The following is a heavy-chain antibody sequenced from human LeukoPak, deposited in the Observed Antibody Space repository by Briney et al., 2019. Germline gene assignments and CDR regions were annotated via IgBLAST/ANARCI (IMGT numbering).Heavy chain of an antibody. CDR1: GFTFSSYN. J-gene: IGHJ3*02. D-gene: IGHD6-13*01. CDR3: ARGLRRIAGHHDAFDI. Sequence: PGGSLRLSCSSSGFTFSSYNMKSVRHAPREGLELVSSISSSSSYIYYADSVKGRFTISRDNAKNSLYLQMNSLRAEDAAVYYCARGLRRIAGHHDAFDIWGQGTMVTVSS. CDR2: ISSSSSYI. V-gene: IGHV3-21*01.